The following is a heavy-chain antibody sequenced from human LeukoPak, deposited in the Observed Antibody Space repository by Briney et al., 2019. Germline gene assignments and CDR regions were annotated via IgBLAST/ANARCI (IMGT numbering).Heavy chain of an antibody. D-gene: IGHD6-13*01. CDR1: GFTFGDYA. J-gene: IGHJ4*02. Sequence: GGSLRLSCTASGFTFGDYAMSWFRQAPGKGLEWVGFIRSKAYGGTTEYAASVKGRFTISRDDSKSIAYLQMNSLKTEDTAVYYCTRDHGIAASGTLKVFDYWGQGTLVTVSS. CDR2: IRSKAYGGTT. V-gene: IGHV3-49*03. CDR3: TRDHGIAASGTLKVFDY.